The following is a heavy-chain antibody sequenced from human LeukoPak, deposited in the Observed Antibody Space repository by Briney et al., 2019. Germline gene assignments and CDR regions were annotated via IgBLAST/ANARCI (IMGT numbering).Heavy chain of an antibody. D-gene: IGHD3-3*01. CDR3: TTAPTYYDFWSGYPIPDY. J-gene: IGHJ4*02. CDR1: GFTFSNSW. V-gene: IGHV3-15*01. CDR2: INSNADGGTT. Sequence: PWGSLRLSCAASGFTFSNSWMSWVCQAPGKGLEWVGGINSNADGGTTDYAALMKSGFTISRDDSKNTLYLQMNSLKTEDTAVYYCTTAPTYYDFWSGYPIPDYWGQGTLVTVSS.